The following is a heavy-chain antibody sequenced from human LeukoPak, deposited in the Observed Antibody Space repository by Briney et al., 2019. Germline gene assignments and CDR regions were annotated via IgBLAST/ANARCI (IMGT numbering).Heavy chain of an antibody. D-gene: IGHD1-14*01. CDR1: GGSISGYY. CDR2: IYTSGST. J-gene: IGHJ5*02. V-gene: IGHV4-4*07. CDR3: ARASPTTNKGAYGWFDP. Sequence: PSETLSLTCTVSGGSISGYYWSWPRQPAGKGLEWIGRIYTSGSTNYNPSLKSRVTMSVDTSKNQFSLKLSSVTAADTAVYYCARASPTTNKGAYGWFDPWGQGTLVTVPS.